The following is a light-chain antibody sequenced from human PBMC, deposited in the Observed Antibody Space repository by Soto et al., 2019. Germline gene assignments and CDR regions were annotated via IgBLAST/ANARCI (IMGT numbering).Light chain of an antibody. Sequence: DIQMTQSPSTLSASVGDRVTITCRASQSISSWLAWYQQKPGKAPKLLIYKASSLESGVPSRFSGSGSGTEFTLTISSLQPDDFATYSCQQYSSYLWTFGQGTKVEIK. CDR2: KAS. V-gene: IGKV1-5*03. J-gene: IGKJ1*01. CDR3: QQYSSYLWT. CDR1: QSISSW.